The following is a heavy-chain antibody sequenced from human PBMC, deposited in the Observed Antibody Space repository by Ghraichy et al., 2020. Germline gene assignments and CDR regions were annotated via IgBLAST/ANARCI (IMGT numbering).Heavy chain of an antibody. V-gene: IGHV2-5*01. J-gene: IGHJ4*02. D-gene: IGHD3-22*01. CDR2: IYWNDDK. CDR1: GFSLSTSGVG. Sequence: SGPTLVKPTQTLTLTCTFSGFSLSTSGVGVGWIRQPPGKALEWLALIYWNDDKRYSPSLKSRVTITKDTSKNQVVLTMTNMDPVDTATYYCAHYQYDSSGYSYGFDYWGQGTLVTVSS. CDR3: AHYQYDSSGYSYGFDY.